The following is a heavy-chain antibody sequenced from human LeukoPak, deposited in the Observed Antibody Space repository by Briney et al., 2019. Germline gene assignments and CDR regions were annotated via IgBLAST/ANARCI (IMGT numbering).Heavy chain of an antibody. CDR1: GGSISSYY. CDR3: AGGGDYSNYDFDY. J-gene: IGHJ4*02. D-gene: IGHD4-11*01. CDR2: IYYSRST. Sequence: SETLSLTCTVSGGSISSYYWSWIRQPPGQGLKWIGYIYYSRSTHYNPSLKSRVTISVATSKNQFSLKLSSVTAADTAVYYCAGGGDYSNYDFDYWGQGTLVTVSS. V-gene: IGHV4-59*08.